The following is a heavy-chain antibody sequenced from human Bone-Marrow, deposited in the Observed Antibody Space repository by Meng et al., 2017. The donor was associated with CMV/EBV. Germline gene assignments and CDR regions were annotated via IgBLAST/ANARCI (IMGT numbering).Heavy chain of an antibody. CDR2: IGGSGDPT. D-gene: IGHD6-19*01. V-gene: IGHV3-23*01. Sequence: GESLKISCVASGFTVSGTYMSWVRQVPGKGLEWVSAIGGSGDPTYYADAVKGRFTISRDNSKNTLYLQMNSLRAEDTAVYFCAKEVGRAVALIWGQGTLVTVSS. CDR3: AKEVGRAVALI. J-gene: IGHJ4*02. CDR1: GFTVSGTY.